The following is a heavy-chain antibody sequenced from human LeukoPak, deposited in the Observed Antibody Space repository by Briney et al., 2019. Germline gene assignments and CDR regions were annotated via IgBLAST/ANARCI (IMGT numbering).Heavy chain of an antibody. D-gene: IGHD5-18*01. J-gene: IGHJ6*02. CDR1: GGSISSYY. Sequence: KPSETLSLTCTVSGGSISSYYWSWIRQPPGKGLEWIGYIYYSGSTNYNPSLKSRVTIPVDTSKNQFSLKLSSVTAADTAVYYCARAGRVDTPNYGMDVWGQGTTVTVPS. CDR3: ARAGRVDTPNYGMDV. CDR2: IYYSGST. V-gene: IGHV4-59*12.